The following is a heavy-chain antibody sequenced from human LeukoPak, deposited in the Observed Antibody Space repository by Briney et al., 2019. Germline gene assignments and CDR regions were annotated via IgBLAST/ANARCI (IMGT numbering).Heavy chain of an antibody. CDR3: ARVPGPHYRDSNIIDY. CDR1: GSSYSSFA. V-gene: IGHV1-69*04. D-gene: IGHD4-17*01. Sequence: SVKVSCKASGSSYSSFAISWVRQAPGQGLEWMGRIIPLIDITNYAQKFQGRVTITADKSTSTAYMELSSLRSEDTAVYYCARVPGPHYRDSNIIDYWGQGTLVTVSS. J-gene: IGHJ4*02. CDR2: IIPLIDIT.